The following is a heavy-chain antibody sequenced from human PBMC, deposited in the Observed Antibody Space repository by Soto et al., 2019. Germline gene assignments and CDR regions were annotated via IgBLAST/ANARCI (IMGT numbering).Heavy chain of an antibody. CDR2: ISGYGGST. CDR3: AKDLELEVFTAEYLDH. Sequence: EGQLLESGAGLVQPGGSLRLSCAASGFTFSSYAMSWVRQAPGKGLEWVSSISGYGGSTYYADSVKGRFTISRDNSKKTLYLQMNSLIAEDTAVYYCAKDLELEVFTAEYLDHWGQGSPVTISS. CDR1: GFTFSSYA. V-gene: IGHV3-23*01. J-gene: IGHJ4*02. D-gene: IGHD1-1*01.